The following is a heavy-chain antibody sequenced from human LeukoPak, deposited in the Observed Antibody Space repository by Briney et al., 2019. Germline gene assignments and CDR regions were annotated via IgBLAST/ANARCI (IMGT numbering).Heavy chain of an antibody. CDR1: GYTFSTYD. Sequence: ASVKVSCKASGYTFSTYDITWVRQATVQGLEWMGWMNPNSGNTGYAQKFQGRVTMTRDSSISTAYMELSSLRSEDTAVYYCARGVRNLLVSDFWGQGTLVTVSS. CDR2: MNPNSGNT. V-gene: IGHV1-8*01. CDR3: ARGVRNLLVSDF. D-gene: IGHD6-13*01. J-gene: IGHJ4*02.